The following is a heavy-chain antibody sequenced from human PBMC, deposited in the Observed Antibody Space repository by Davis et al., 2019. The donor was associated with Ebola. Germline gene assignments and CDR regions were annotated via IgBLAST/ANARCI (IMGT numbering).Heavy chain of an antibody. Sequence: GGSLRLSCAASGFTFSSYSMNWVRQPPGKGLEWVSSISSSSSYIYYADSVKGRFTISRDNAKNSLYLQMNSLRAEDTAVYYCARGPRWGGEVYNDYWGQGTLVTVSS. CDR2: ISSSSSYI. CDR3: ARGPRWGGEVYNDY. V-gene: IGHV3-21*01. CDR1: GFTFSSYS. J-gene: IGHJ4*02. D-gene: IGHD2-21*01.